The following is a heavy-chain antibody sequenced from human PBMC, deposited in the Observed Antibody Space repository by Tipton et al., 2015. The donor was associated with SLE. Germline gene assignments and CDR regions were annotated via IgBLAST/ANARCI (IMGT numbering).Heavy chain of an antibody. CDR1: GFTFSSYA. CDR2: ISYDGSNK. CDR3: VRDSETRTPYYYGMDV. D-gene: IGHD4-23*01. Sequence: SLRLSCAASGFTFSSYAMHWVRQAPGKGLEWVAVISYDGSNKYYADSVKGRFTISRDNSKNTLYLQMNSLRAEDTGVYYCVRDSETRTPYYYGMDVWGQGP. V-gene: IGHV3-30-3*01. J-gene: IGHJ6*02.